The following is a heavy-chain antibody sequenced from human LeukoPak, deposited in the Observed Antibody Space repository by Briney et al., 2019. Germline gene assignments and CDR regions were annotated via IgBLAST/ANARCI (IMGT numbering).Heavy chain of an antibody. Sequence: SETLSLTCTVSGGSISSYYWSWIRQPPGKGLEWIGYIYYSGSTNYNPSLKSRVTISVDTSKNQFSLKLSSVTAADTAVYYCARQGWAPLKQLVPGPVDYRGQGTLVTVSS. CDR3: ARQGWAPLKQLVPGPVDY. D-gene: IGHD6-13*01. J-gene: IGHJ4*02. CDR2: IYYSGST. V-gene: IGHV4-59*08. CDR1: GGSISSYY.